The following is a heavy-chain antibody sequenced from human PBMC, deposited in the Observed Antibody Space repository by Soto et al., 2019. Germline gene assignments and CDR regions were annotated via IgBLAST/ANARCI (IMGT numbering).Heavy chain of an antibody. J-gene: IGHJ4*02. CDR1: GFTFSSYA. Sequence: GGSLRLSCAASGFTFSSYAMSWVRQAPGKGLEWVSAVRDSGGTTYYADSVKGRFTISRDNSKNTLYLQMNSLRVEDTAVYYCAKRFSAGWYCFDYWGQGTLVTV. CDR3: AKRFSAGWYCFDY. V-gene: IGHV3-23*01. D-gene: IGHD6-19*01. CDR2: VRDSGGTT.